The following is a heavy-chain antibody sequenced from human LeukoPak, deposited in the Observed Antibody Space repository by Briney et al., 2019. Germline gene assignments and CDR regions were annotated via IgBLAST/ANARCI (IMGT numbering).Heavy chain of an antibody. V-gene: IGHV1-3*01. CDR2: INAGYGNT. D-gene: IGHD3-9*01. J-gene: IGHJ3*02. Sequence: ASVKVSCKASGYTFTSYAMHWVRQAPGQRLEWMGWINAGYGNTKYSQKFQGRVTITRDTSASTAYMELSSLRSEDTAVYYCARGSTKTGSHAFDIWGQGTMVTVSS. CDR3: ARGSTKTGSHAFDI. CDR1: GYTFTSYA.